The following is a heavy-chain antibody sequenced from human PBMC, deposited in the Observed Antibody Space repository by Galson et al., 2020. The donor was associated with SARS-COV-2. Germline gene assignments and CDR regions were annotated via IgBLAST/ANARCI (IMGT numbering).Heavy chain of an antibody. Sequence: HGESLKISCKGSGYSFTSYWISWVRQMPGKGLEWMGRIDPSDSYTNYSPSFRGHVTISADKSISTAYLQWSSLKASDTAMYYCAKQGIAVNWYFDLWGRGTLVTVSS. CDR1: GYSFTSYW. CDR2: IDPSDSYT. V-gene: IGHV5-10-1*01. CDR3: AKQGIAVNWYFDL. J-gene: IGHJ2*01. D-gene: IGHD6-19*01.